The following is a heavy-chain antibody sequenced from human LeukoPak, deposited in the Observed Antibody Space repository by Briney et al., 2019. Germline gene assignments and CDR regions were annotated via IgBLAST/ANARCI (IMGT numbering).Heavy chain of an antibody. J-gene: IGHJ4*02. D-gene: IGHD1-20*01. CDR3: ARRITGTTSDSFDY. CDR2: IYYSGST. Sequence: PSETLSLTCTVSGDSISSTNYYWGWIRQPPGKGLEWIGSIYYSGSTYYNPSLKSRVTISVDTSKNQFSLKLSSVTAADTAVYYCARRITGTTSDSFDYWGQGTLVTVSS. CDR1: GDSISSTNYY. V-gene: IGHV4-39*01.